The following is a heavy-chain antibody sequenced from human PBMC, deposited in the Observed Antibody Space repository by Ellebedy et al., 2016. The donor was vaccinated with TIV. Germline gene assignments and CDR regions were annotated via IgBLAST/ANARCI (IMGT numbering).Heavy chain of an antibody. V-gene: IGHV3-7*03. CDR1: GFSFSNFW. D-gene: IGHD6-19*01. CDR3: ARDRGSVAGHDAFDI. Sequence: PGGFLRLSCAAWGFSFSNFWMSWVRQAPGKGLEWVAHIKTDGSETYYVDSVKGRFTISRDNSKNTLYLQMNSLRAEDTAVYYCARDRGSVAGHDAFDIWGQGTMVTVSS. CDR2: IKTDGSET. J-gene: IGHJ3*02.